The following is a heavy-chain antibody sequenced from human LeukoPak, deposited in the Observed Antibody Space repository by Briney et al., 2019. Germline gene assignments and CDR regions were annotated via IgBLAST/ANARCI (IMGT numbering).Heavy chain of an antibody. J-gene: IGHJ4*02. CDR3: ARDIYGSGSYYSDY. CDR1: GYSISSGYY. V-gene: IGHV4-38-2*02. D-gene: IGHD3-10*01. Sequence: SETLSLTCTVSGYSISSGYYWGWIRQPPGKELEGIGSIYHSGSTYYNPSLKSRVTISVDTSKIQFSLKLSSVTAADTAVYYCARDIYGSGSYYSDYWGQGTLVTVSS. CDR2: IYHSGST.